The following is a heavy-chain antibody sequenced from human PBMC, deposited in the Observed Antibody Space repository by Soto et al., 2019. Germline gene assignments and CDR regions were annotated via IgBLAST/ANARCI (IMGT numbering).Heavy chain of an antibody. CDR2: IYYSGST. J-gene: IGHJ6*02. V-gene: IGHV4-61*08. CDR1: GGSISSGGYY. CDR3: ARDHYGDYQYYYYGMDV. Sequence: SETLSLTCTVSGGSISSGGYYWSWIRQHPGKGLEWIGYIYYSGSTNYNPSLKSRVTISVDTSKNQFSLKLSSVTAADTAVYYCARDHYGDYQYYYYGMDVWGQGTTVTVSS. D-gene: IGHD4-17*01.